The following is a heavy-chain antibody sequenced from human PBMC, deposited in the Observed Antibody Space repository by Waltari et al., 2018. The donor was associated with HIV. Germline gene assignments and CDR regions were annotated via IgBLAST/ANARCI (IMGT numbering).Heavy chain of an antibody. Sequence: EEQLVESGGGLVHPGGYLYLFCAASGFSFGDYAMNWVRQAPGKGLEWIAYISSTSFNIKYADSVRGRFTISRDNTQNSLSLQMNNLIDEDTAKYFCARDTLNFFFGLDVWGHGTTVAVSS. V-gene: IGHV3-48*02. CDR1: GFSFGDYA. J-gene: IGHJ6*02. CDR2: ISSTSFNI. CDR3: ARDTLNFFFGLDV.